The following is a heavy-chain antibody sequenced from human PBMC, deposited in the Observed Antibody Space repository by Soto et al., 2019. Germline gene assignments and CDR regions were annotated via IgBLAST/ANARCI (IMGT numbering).Heavy chain of an antibody. CDR2: IYDGGST. V-gene: IGHV4-31*03. CDR3: ASQATGWYPDY. D-gene: IGHD6-19*01. Sequence: QVELQESGPGLVKPSQTLSLTCTVSGGSISSGGYYWSWIRHHPGKGLEWIGYIYDGGSTYYNPSLESRVTISVDTSKNQFSLKLSSVTAADTAVYYCASQATGWYPDYWGQGTLVTVSS. J-gene: IGHJ4*02. CDR1: GGSISSGGYY.